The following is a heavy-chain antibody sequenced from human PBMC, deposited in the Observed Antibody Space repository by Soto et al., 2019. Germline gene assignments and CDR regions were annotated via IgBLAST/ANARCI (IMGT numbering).Heavy chain of an antibody. CDR3: AKEPSQMNWNDVRLLFDYGMDV. Sequence: GGSLRLSCAASGLTFSSYAMSWVRQAPEKGLERVSAISGSGGSTYYADSVKGRFTISRDNSKNTLYLQMNSLRAEDTAVYYGAKEPSQMNWNDVRLLFDYGMDVWGQGTTVTVSS. V-gene: IGHV3-23*01. D-gene: IGHD1-1*01. CDR1: GLTFSSYA. J-gene: IGHJ6*02. CDR2: ISGSGGST.